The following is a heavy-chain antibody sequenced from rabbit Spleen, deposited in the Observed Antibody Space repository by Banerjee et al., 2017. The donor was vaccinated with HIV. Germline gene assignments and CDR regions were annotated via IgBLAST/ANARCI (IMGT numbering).Heavy chain of an antibody. CDR2: IDAGSSDST. J-gene: IGHJ4*02. Sequence: QSLEESGGDLVQPGASLTLTCTASGIDFSSSYYMCWVRQAPGKGLEWIACIDAGSSDSTYSATWAKGRFTISRASSTTVFLQVTRLTVADTATYFCARDLPEIVGWNFGFWGPGTLVTVS. CDR3: ARDLPEIVGWNFGF. CDR1: GIDFSSSYY. D-gene: IGHD1-1*01. V-gene: IGHV1S40*01.